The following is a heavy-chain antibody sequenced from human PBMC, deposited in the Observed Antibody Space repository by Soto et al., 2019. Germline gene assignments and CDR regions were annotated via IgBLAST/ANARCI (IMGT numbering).Heavy chain of an antibody. V-gene: IGHV1-8*01. CDR3: ARASSGYGFDAFDM. CDR1: GYTFTSYN. CDR2: MNPNSGNT. D-gene: IGHD5-12*01. J-gene: IGHJ3*02. Sequence: ASVKVSCKASGYTFTSYNVNWARQATGQGLEWMGWMNPNSGNTGYAQKFQGRVTLTRNTSISTAYMEVSSLRSEDTAVYYCARASSGYGFDAFDMWGQGTMVTVSS.